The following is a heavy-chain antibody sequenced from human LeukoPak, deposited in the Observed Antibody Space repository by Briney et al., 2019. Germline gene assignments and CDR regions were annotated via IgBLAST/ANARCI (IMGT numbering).Heavy chain of an antibody. CDR3: AKDSQVGATRYYFDY. Sequence: GRSLRLSCAASGFTFDDYAMHWVRHAPGKGLEWVSGISWNSGSIGYADSVKGRFTISRDNPKNSLYLQMNSLRAEDTALYYCAKDSQVGATRYYFDYWGQGTLVTVSS. CDR2: ISWNSGSI. CDR1: GFTFDDYA. J-gene: IGHJ4*02. V-gene: IGHV3-9*01. D-gene: IGHD1-26*01.